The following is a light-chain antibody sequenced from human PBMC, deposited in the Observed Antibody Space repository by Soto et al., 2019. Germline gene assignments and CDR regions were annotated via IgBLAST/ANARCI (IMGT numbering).Light chain of an antibody. CDR3: TSYTVSSTFYV. CDR2: EVR. Sequence: QSCLAQPAAVSCSPGHSITISCTGTSSDVGDYNYVSLYQHHPGKAPKLTIYEVRNRPSGVSNRFSGSKSGNTASLTISGLQAEDEADYYCTSYTVSSTFYVFGTGTKGTVL. CDR1: SSDVGDYNY. J-gene: IGLJ1*01. V-gene: IGLV2-14*01.